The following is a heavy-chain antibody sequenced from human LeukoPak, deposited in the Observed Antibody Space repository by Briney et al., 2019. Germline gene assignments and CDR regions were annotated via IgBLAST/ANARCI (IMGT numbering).Heavy chain of an antibody. CDR3: ARDFSSSWYPYYYYYMDV. CDR1: GFTFSTYN. CDR2: ISGSSSYI. Sequence: GGSLRLSCAASGFTFSTYNMNWVRQAPGKGLEWVSSISGSSSYIYYADSVKGRFSISRDNAKNSLYLQMNSLRAEDTAVYYCARDFSSSWYPYYYYYMDVWGKGTTVTVSS. V-gene: IGHV3-21*01. D-gene: IGHD6-13*01. J-gene: IGHJ6*03.